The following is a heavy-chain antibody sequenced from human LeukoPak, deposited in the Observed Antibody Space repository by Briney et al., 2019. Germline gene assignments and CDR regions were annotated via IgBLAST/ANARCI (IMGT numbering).Heavy chain of an antibody. Sequence: SQTLSLTCTVSGGSISSGDYYWSWIRQPPGKGLEWIGYIYYSGSTYYNPSLKSRVTISVDTSKSQFSLKLSSVPAADTAVYYCARSGRWLHNSGIDYWGQGTLVTVSS. CDR2: IYYSGST. V-gene: IGHV4-30-4*01. J-gene: IGHJ4*02. CDR1: GGSISSGDYY. D-gene: IGHD5-24*01. CDR3: ARSGRWLHNSGIDY.